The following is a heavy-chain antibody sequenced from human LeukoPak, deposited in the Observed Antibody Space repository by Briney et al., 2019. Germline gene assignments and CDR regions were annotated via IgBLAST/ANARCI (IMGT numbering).Heavy chain of an antibody. J-gene: IGHJ4*02. CDR3: ARSACSSTSCQPFDY. CDR1: GGSFSGYY. CDR2: INHSGST. Sequence: ETLSPTCAVYGGSFSGYYWSWVRQPPGKGLEWIGEINHSGSTNYNPSLKSRVTISVDTSKNQFSLKLSSVTAADTAVYYCARSACSSTSCQPFDYWGQGTLVTVSS. D-gene: IGHD2-2*01. V-gene: IGHV4-34*01.